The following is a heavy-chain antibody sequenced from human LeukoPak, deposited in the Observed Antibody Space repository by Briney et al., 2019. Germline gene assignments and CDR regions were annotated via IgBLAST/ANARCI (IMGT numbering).Heavy chain of an antibody. J-gene: IGHJ4*02. CDR3: ARDRWFGESRYFDY. V-gene: IGHV3-7*01. CDR2: IKEDGSEK. D-gene: IGHD3-10*01. CDR1: GFTFSDYW. Sequence: GGSLRLSCVASGFTFSDYWMSWVRQAPGKGLEWVSDIKEDGSEKYYVDSVKGRFTISRDNAKNSLYLQMNSLRDEDTAVYYCARDRWFGESRYFDYWGQGTLVTVSS.